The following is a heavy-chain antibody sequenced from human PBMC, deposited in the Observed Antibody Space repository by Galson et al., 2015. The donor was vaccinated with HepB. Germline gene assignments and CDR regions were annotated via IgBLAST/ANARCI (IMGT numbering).Heavy chain of an antibody. CDR3: AKDWLSLDY. V-gene: IGHV3-30*18. CDR1: GFTFSPYG. D-gene: IGHD6-19*01. Sequence: SLRLSCAASGFTFSPYGMHWVRQAPGKGLEWVAVISHDGKTAYYADSVRGRFTISRDNPKNTLYLQMNGLSPEDTAVYYCAKDWLSLDYWGQGTLVTVSS. CDR2: ISHDGKTA. J-gene: IGHJ4*02.